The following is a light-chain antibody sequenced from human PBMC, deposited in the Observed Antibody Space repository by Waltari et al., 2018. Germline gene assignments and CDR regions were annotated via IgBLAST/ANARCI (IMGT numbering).Light chain of an antibody. J-gene: IGKJ2*01. V-gene: IGKV4-1*01. Sequence: DIVMTQSPDSLAVSLGERATINCKSSQSVLYSSNNKNYLAWHQQKPGQPPKLLLYWASTRESEVPDRFSGSGSGTDFTLTISTLQAEDVAIYYCQQYYSTPYTFGQGTKLEIK. CDR2: WAS. CDR1: QSVLYSSNNKNY. CDR3: QQYYSTPYT.